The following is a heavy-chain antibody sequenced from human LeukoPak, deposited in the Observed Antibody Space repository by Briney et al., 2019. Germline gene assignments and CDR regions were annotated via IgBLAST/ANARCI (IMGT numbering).Heavy chain of an antibody. V-gene: IGHV4-4*07. CDR3: ARDESSKDGSGAYHY. Sequence: PSETLSLICTVSGDSINSYYWTWIRQSAGKGLEWIGRVHVSGSTNYNPSLRGRVVILFDRPKNQFSLKLTSVSAADTAVYYCARDESSKDGSGAYHYWGQGTLVTVSS. CDR1: GDSINSYY. CDR2: VHVSGST. D-gene: IGHD3-16*01. J-gene: IGHJ4*02.